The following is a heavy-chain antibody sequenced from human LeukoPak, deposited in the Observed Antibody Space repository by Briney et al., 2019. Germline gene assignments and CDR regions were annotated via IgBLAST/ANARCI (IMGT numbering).Heavy chain of an antibody. CDR1: GGSISSSSFY. J-gene: IGHJ6*03. Sequence: SETLSLTCTVSGGSISSSSFYWGWIRQPPGKGLEWIGGIYYSGSTYYNPSLKSRVTISVDTSKNQFSLRLSSVTAADTALYYCARQSDSSSSGLYCYMDVWGKGTTVTVSS. CDR3: ARQSDSSSSGLYCYMDV. CDR2: IYYSGST. D-gene: IGHD6-6*01. V-gene: IGHV4-39*01.